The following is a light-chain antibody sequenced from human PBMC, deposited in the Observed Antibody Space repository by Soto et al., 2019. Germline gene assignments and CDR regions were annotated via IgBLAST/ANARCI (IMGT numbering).Light chain of an antibody. V-gene: IGLV2-8*01. CDR2: EVS. CDR1: SSDVGGYNY. J-gene: IGLJ1*01. Sequence: QSALTQPPSASGSPGQSVTISCTGTSSDVGGYNYVSWYRQHPGKAPKLIIYEVSKRPSGVPDRFSGSKSGNTASLTVSGLQAEDEADFYCCSYAGSSNVVFGTGTKVTVL. CDR3: CSYAGSSNVV.